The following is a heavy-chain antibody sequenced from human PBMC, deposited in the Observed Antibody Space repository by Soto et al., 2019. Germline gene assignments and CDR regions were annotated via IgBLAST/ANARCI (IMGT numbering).Heavy chain of an antibody. J-gene: IGHJ3*02. CDR2: ISSGGGAT. CDR3: IKDLRSFDWLFPRDGFDI. V-gene: IGHV3-64D*06. Sequence: EVQLVESGGGLVQPGGSLRLSCSASGFSFSTYAMHWVRQAPGKGLQYLSAISSGGGATYYVESVKGRFTMSRDNSKNTLYLQMSSLRAEDTAVYYCIKDLRSFDWLFPRDGFDIWGQGTMVTVSS. CDR1: GFSFSTYA. D-gene: IGHD3-9*01.